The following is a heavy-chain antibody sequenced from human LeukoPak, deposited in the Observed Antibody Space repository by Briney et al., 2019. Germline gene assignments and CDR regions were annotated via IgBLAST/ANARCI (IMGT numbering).Heavy chain of an antibody. CDR3: ARGRDSGSHTYYFDY. Sequence: ASVKVSCKASGYTFTDYYIHWVRQAPGQGLEWIAWINPKSGGTNYAQKFQGRVTMTRDTSINTVYMEVSRLRSDDTAVYYCARGRDSGSHTYYFDYWGQGTLVTISS. D-gene: IGHD1-26*01. CDR2: INPKSGGT. V-gene: IGHV1-2*02. CDR1: GYTFTDYY. J-gene: IGHJ4*02.